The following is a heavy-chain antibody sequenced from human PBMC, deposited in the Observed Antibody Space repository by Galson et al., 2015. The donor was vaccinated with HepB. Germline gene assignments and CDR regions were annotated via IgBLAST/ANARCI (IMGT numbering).Heavy chain of an antibody. CDR2: ISSDGGTQ. CDR3: VKESGIPQYGAYFDY. V-gene: IGHV3-30*18. D-gene: IGHD4/OR15-4a*01. J-gene: IGHJ4*02. Sequence: SLRLSCAASGFIDRNYGMQGVRQPPGRGLQGVAVISSDGGTQYSADAVEGRFTISRDTSKNMLHLQMNSLRPEDTAVYYCVKESGIPQYGAYFDYWGQGALVTVSS. CDR1: GFIDRNYG.